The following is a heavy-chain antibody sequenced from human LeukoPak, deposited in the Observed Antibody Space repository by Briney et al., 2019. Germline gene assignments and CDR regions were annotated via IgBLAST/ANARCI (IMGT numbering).Heavy chain of an antibody. CDR1: GASISSDY. Sequence: PSETLSLTCIVSGASISSDYWSWIRQSPGKGLEWIGYLYDSGNTDYNPSLKSRVSISMNTLKNQFSLNLTSVTDADTAVYYCAGRGRRYFRDWGQGTLVTVPS. J-gene: IGHJ1*01. V-gene: IGHV4-59*08. CDR2: LYDSGNT. CDR3: AGRGRRYFRD.